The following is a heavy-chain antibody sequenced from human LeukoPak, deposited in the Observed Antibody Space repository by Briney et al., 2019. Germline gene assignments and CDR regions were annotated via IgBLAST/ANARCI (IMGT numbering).Heavy chain of an antibody. Sequence: KSSETLSLTCTVSGGSISSSSYSWGWIRQPPGKGLEWIGSIYYSGSTYYNPSLKSRVTISVDTSKNQFSLKLSSVTAADTAVYYCARQVTGSSKNFDYWGQGTLVTVSS. V-gene: IGHV4-39*01. CDR3: ARQVTGSSKNFDY. CDR1: GGSISSSSYS. CDR2: IYYSGST. D-gene: IGHD1-26*01. J-gene: IGHJ4*02.